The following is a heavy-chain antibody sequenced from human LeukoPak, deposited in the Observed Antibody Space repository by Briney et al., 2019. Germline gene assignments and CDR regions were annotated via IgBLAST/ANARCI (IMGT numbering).Heavy chain of an antibody. CDR2: ISDEGTNK. V-gene: IGHV3-30*18. CDR3: VKDGLVLRTEGY. D-gene: IGHD6-19*01. CDR1: GLTFSKYG. Sequence: GGSLRLSCAASGLTFSKYGMHWVRQAPGKGLEWVAVISDEGTNKYYADSVKGRFTISRDNSENMLYLQMNSLRPEDTAVYYCVKDGLVLRTEGYWGQGTLVTVS. J-gene: IGHJ4*02.